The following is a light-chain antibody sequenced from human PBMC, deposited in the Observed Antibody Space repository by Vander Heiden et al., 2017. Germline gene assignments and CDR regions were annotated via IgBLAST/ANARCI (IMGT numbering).Light chain of an antibody. CDR2: DN. V-gene: IGLV1-51*01. J-gene: IGLJ2*01. Sequence: QSVLTQPPSVSAAPGQKVTISCSGSSSNIGNNFVSWYQQIPGTAPKLLIYDNYERFSASQSATSATLGITGLQTGDEADYYCGTWDNSLNSVVFGGGTKLTVL. CDR3: GTWDNSLNSVV. CDR1: SSNIGNNF.